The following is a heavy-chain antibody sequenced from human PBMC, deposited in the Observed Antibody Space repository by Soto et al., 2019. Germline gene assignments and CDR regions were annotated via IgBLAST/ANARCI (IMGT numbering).Heavy chain of an antibody. Sequence: ASVKVSCKASGGTFNNYVISWVRQAPGQGLECMGGIIPTFGTPLYAQKFQGRVTITADESTRTVYMELSSLRSADTAVYYCASGASSSLLTQTLWGQGTLVTVSS. CDR1: GGTFNNYV. CDR3: ASGASSSLLTQTL. D-gene: IGHD7-27*01. J-gene: IGHJ4*02. CDR2: IIPTFGTP. V-gene: IGHV1-69*13.